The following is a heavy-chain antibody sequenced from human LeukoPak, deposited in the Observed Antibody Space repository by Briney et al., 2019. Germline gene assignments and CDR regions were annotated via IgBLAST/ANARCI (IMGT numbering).Heavy chain of an antibody. CDR2: IYSGGST. D-gene: IGHD6-19*01. CDR3: ARDLRSSGWTQGDY. J-gene: IGHJ4*02. V-gene: IGHV3-66*01. CDR1: GFTVSSNY. Sequence: PGGSLILSCAASGFTVSSNYMSWVRQAPGKVLERVSVIYSGGSTYYADSVKGRFTISRDNSKNTLYLQMNSLRPEDTAVYYCARDLRSSGWTQGDYWGQGTLVTVSS.